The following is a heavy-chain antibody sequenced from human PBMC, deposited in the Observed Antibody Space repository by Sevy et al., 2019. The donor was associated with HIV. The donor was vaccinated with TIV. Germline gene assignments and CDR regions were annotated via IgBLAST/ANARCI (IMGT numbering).Heavy chain of an antibody. CDR3: AREGYYDSSGYYYVYFQH. CDR2: IYYNGHI. CDR1: GGSITSLY. Sequence: SETLSLTCTVSGGSITSLYWNWIRQPPGKGLEWIANIYYNGHINYNPSLKSRVTISVDTSKNQFSLKLSSVTAADTAVYYCAREGYYDSSGYYYVYFQHWGQGTLVTVSS. V-gene: IGHV4-59*11. D-gene: IGHD3-22*01. J-gene: IGHJ1*01.